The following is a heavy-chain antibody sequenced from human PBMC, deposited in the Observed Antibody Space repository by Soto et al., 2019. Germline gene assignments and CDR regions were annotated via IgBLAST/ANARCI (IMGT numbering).Heavy chain of an antibody. D-gene: IGHD3-10*01. CDR3: ARDLGGSGSYYTDY. CDR2: ISAYNGNT. Sequence: QVQLVQSGAEVKNPGTSVKVSCKTSGYTFTSAGISWVRQAPGQGLEWMGWISAYNGNTKYAQKVQGRVTMTTDTSTTTASMELRSLTSDDTAVYYCARDLGGSGSYYTDYWGQGTLVTVAA. J-gene: IGHJ4*02. V-gene: IGHV1-18*01. CDR1: GYTFTSAG.